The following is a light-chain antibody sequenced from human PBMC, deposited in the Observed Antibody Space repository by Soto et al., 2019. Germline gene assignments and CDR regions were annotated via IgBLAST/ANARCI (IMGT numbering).Light chain of an antibody. V-gene: IGLV2-8*01. CDR2: EVV. Sequence: QSALTQPPSASGSPGQSVTISCTGTKNDIGVYDFVSWYQHHPGKAPRLIIYEVVQRPSGVPDRFSGSKSVNTASLTVSGLQAADEAEYFCKSYAGSNTYVFGSGTKVTVL. CDR1: KNDIGVYDF. J-gene: IGLJ1*01. CDR3: KSYAGSNTYV.